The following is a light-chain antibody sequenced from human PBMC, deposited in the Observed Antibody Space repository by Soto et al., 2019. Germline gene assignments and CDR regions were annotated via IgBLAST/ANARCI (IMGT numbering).Light chain of an antibody. CDR2: TAS. V-gene: IGKV1-39*01. Sequence: DIQMTQSPSSLSASVGDRVTITCRSSQTISNYLNWYQQKPGKAPNLLIYTASTLQSGVPSRFSGSGSGTDFTLTISNLQPEDFATYFCQQSYSTSMYTFGQGTQLDIK. J-gene: IGKJ2*01. CDR1: QTISNY. CDR3: QQSYSTSMYT.